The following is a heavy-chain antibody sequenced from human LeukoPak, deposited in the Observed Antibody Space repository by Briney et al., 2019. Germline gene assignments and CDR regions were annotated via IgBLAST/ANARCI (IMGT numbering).Heavy chain of an antibody. Sequence: GGSLRLSCAASGFTFSSYSMNWVRQAPGKGLEWVSSISSSSSYIYYADSVKGRFTISRDNSKNTLYLQMNGLRAEDTAVYYCARVVAARPRYYYYYYMDVWGKGTTVTVSS. J-gene: IGHJ6*03. D-gene: IGHD6-6*01. V-gene: IGHV3-21*04. CDR2: ISSSSSYI. CDR3: ARVVAARPRYYYYYYMDV. CDR1: GFTFSSYS.